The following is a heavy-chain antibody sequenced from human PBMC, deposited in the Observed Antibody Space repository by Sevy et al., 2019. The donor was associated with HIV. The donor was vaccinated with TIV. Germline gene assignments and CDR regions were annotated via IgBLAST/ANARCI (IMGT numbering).Heavy chain of an antibody. J-gene: IGHJ3*01. CDR1: GFTFSNYG. Sequence: GGSLRLSCAASGFTFSNYGMHWVRQAPGKGLEWVAVIWNDRSNKHYANSVKGRFTISRDNSKNTAYLQMNSLRAEDTAVYYCASLPNNYYDISGYSGDDAFDLWGQGTMVTVSS. CDR3: ASLPNNYYDISGYSGDDAFDL. CDR2: IWNDRSNK. D-gene: IGHD3-22*01. V-gene: IGHV3-33*03.